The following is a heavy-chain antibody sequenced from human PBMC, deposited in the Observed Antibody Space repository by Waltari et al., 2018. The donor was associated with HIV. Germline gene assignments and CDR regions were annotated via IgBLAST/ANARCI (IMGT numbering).Heavy chain of an antibody. J-gene: IGHJ4*02. CDR2: IDEYGGIT. CDR3: ARDLSGYSDY. V-gene: IGHV3-74*01. CDR1: GFTLSTYW. Sequence: EVLLVESGGGLVQPGGHRRLYCAAPGFTLSTYWMNWVRQSPGKGLVWVSRIDEYGGITNYADSVEGRFTISRDNAKNTLYLQMNNLRAEDTATYYCARDLSGYSDYWGQGTLVTVSS. D-gene: IGHD3-3*01.